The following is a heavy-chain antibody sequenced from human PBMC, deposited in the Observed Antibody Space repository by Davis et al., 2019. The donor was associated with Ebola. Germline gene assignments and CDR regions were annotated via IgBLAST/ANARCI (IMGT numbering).Heavy chain of an antibody. D-gene: IGHD4-17*01. J-gene: IGHJ4*02. CDR3: ARGYGTFDY. CDR2: ISSSGTTI. Sequence: GGSLRLSCAASGFIFSSYEINWVRQAPGKGLEWVSYISSSGTTIYYADSVKGRFTISRDNAKNSLYLQMHSLRAEDTAVYYCARGYGTFDYWGRGTLVTVSA. CDR1: GFIFSSYE. V-gene: IGHV3-48*03.